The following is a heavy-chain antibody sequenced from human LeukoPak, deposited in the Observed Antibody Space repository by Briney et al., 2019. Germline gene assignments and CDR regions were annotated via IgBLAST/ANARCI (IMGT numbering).Heavy chain of an antibody. J-gene: IGHJ4*02. CDR1: GFTFSSYS. Sequence: PGGPLRLSCAASGFTFSSYSMNWVRQAPGKGLEWVANIKQDGSEKYHVASVGGRFTISRDNAKNSLYLQVNSLRAEDTAVYYCARGTAISGSITGRTYYFDSWGQGTLVTVSS. V-gene: IGHV3-7*01. D-gene: IGHD1-20*01. CDR2: IKQDGSEK. CDR3: ARGTAISGSITGRTYYFDS.